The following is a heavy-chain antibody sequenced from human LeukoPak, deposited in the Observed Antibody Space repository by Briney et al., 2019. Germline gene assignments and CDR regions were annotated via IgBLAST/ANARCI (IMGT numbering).Heavy chain of an antibody. V-gene: IGHV4-34*01. Sequence: SETLSLTCAVYGGTFSGHYWSWIRQPPGKGLEWIGEMNQSGSTNYNPSLKSRVTISVDTSKTQFSLRLRSVTAADTAIYYCARGKYYYDDSASVNRASRTAFDVWAQGTMVFVSS. CDR1: GGTFSGHY. CDR3: ARGKYYYDDSASVNRASRTAFDV. D-gene: IGHD3-22*01. J-gene: IGHJ3*01. CDR2: MNQSGST.